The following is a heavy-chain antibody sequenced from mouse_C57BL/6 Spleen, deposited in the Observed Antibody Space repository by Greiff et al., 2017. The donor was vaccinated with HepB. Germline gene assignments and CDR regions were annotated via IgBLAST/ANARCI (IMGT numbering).Heavy chain of an antibody. Sequence: EVKLVESGPGLAKPSQTLSLTCSVTGYSITSDYWNWIRKFPGNKLEYMGYISYSGSTYYNPSLKSRISITRDTSKNQYYLQLNSVTTEDTATYYCARSFDGYYAWFAYWGQGTLVTVSA. V-gene: IGHV3-8*01. J-gene: IGHJ3*01. CDR2: ISYSGST. CDR1: GYSITSDY. CDR3: ARSFDGYYAWFAY. D-gene: IGHD2-3*01.